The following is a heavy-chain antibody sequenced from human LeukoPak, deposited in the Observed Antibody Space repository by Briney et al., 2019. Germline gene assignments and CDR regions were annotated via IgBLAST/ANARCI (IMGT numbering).Heavy chain of an antibody. CDR1: GYTFTSYY. J-gene: IGHJ4*02. D-gene: IGHD5-12*01. CDR3: ARGGYSGYEGDPGNLVDY. CDR2: INPSGGST. V-gene: IGHV1-46*01. Sequence: GASVKVSCKASGYTFTSYYMHWVRQAPGQGLEWMGIINPSGGSTSYAQKFQGRVTMTRDTSTSTVYMELSSLRSEDTAVYYCARGGYSGYEGDPGNLVDYWGQGTLVTVSS.